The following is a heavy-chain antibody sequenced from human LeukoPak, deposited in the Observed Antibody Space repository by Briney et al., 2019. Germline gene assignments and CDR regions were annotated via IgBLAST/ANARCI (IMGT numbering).Heavy chain of an antibody. J-gene: IGHJ5*02. V-gene: IGHV4-34*01. D-gene: IGHD6-13*01. CDR3: ARAIARIAAAVGEKRGNHWFDP. CDR2: INHSGST. Sequence: PSETLSLTCAVYGGSFSGYYWSWIPQPPGKGLEWIGEINHSGSTNYNPSLKSRVTISVDTSKNQFSLKLSSVTAADTAVYYCARAIARIAAAVGEKRGNHWFDPWGQGTLVTVSS. CDR1: GGSFSGYY.